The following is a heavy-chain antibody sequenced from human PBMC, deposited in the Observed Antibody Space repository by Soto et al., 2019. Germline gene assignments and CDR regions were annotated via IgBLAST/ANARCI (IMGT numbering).Heavy chain of an antibody. J-gene: IGHJ4*02. D-gene: IGHD2-2*01. CDR3: ARDLRGYCSSTSCYAFHYFDY. CDR2: INSDGSST. V-gene: IGHV3-74*01. CDR1: GFTFSSYW. Sequence: PGGSLRLSCSASGFTFSSYWMHWVRQAPGKGLVWVSRINSDGSSTSYADSVKGRFTISRDNAKNTLYLQMNSLRAEDTAVYYCARDLRGYCSSTSCYAFHYFDYWGQGTLVTVSS.